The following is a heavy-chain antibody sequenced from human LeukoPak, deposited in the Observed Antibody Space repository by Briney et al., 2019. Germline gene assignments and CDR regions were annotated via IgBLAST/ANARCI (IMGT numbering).Heavy chain of an antibody. CDR3: ARASDILTGYYRDYFFDY. D-gene: IGHD3-9*01. CDR1: GYSISSGYY. J-gene: IGHJ4*02. Sequence: SETLSLTCAVSGYSISSGYYWGWIRQPPGKGLEWIGSIYHSGSTYYNPSLKSRVTISVDTSKKQCSLKLSSVTAADTAVYFCARASDILTGYYRDYFFDYWGQGTLATVSS. V-gene: IGHV4-38-2*01. CDR2: IYHSGST.